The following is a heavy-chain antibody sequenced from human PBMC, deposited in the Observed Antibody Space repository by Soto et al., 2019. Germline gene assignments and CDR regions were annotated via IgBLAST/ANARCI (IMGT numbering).Heavy chain of an antibody. CDR3: ARVTTGYLDY. CDR2: TYYRSKWYN. CDR1: GDSVSSNSAA. Sequence: PSQTLSLTCALSGDSVSSNSAAWYWIRQSPSRGLVWLGRTYYRSKWYNDYAVSAKSRITINPDTSKNQFSLKLSSVTAADTAVYYCARVTTGYLDYWGQGTLVTVSS. D-gene: IGHD3-9*01. V-gene: IGHV6-1*01. J-gene: IGHJ4*02.